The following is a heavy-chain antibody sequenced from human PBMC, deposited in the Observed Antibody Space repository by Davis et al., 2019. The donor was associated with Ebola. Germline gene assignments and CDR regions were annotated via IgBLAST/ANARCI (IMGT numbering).Heavy chain of an antibody. V-gene: IGHV3-30-3*01. CDR1: GFTFSSYA. Sequence: PGGSLRLSCAASGFTFSSYAMHWVRQAPGKGLEWVAVISYDGSNKYYADSVKGRFTISRDNSKNTLYLQMNSLRAEDTAVYYCARAVLRLFDYWGQGTLVTVSS. CDR2: ISYDGSNK. D-gene: IGHD1-14*01. J-gene: IGHJ4*02. CDR3: ARAVLRLFDY.